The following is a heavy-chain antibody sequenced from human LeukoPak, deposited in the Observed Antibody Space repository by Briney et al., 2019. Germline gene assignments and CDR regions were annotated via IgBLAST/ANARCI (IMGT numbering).Heavy chain of an antibody. Sequence: PGGSLRLSCAASGFTFSSYEMNWVRQAPGKGLEWVSYISSSGSTIYYADSVKGRFTISRDNAKNSLYLQMNSLRAEDTAVYYCARDLASYGSGSDFDYWGQGTLVTVSS. CDR3: ARDLASYGSGSDFDY. J-gene: IGHJ4*02. V-gene: IGHV3-48*03. CDR1: GFTFSSYE. D-gene: IGHD3-10*01. CDR2: ISSSGSTI.